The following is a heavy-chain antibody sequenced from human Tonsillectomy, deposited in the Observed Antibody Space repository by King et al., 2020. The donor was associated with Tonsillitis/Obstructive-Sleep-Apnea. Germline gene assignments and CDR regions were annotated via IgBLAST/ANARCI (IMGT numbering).Heavy chain of an antibody. CDR1: GFTFSSYG. V-gene: IGHV3-30*18. J-gene: IGHJ6*02. D-gene: IGHD6-13*01. CDR3: AKDSSSWDYYYGMDV. Sequence: QLVESGGGVVQPGRSLRLPCAASGFTFSSYGMHWVRQAPGKGLEWVAVISYDGSNKYYADSVKGRFTISRDNSKNTMYLQMNSLRAEDTAVYYCAKDSSSWDYYYGMDVWGQGTTVTVPS. CDR2: ISYDGSNK.